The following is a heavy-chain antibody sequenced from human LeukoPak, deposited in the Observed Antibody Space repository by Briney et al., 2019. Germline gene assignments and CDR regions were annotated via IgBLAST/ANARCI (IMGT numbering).Heavy chain of an antibody. V-gene: IGHV4-30-2*01. Sequence: SQTLSLTCAVSGGSISSGGYSWSWIRQPPGKGLEWIGYIYHSGSTYYNPSLKSRVTISVDRSKNQFSLKLSSVTAADTAVYYCARGGALLWFGELLSPSVNWFDPWGQGTLVTVSS. D-gene: IGHD3-10*01. CDR2: IYHSGST. CDR3: ARGGALLWFGELLSPSVNWFDP. CDR1: GGSISSGGYS. J-gene: IGHJ5*02.